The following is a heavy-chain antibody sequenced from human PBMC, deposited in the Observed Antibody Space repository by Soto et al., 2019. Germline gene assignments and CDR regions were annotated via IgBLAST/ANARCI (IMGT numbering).Heavy chain of an antibody. V-gene: IGHV1-3*01. D-gene: IGHD3-3*01. CDR1: GYTFSSYA. CDR3: ARARTFYDFWSGSDDAFDI. Sequence: ASVKVSCKASGYTFSSYAMHWVRQAPGQRLEWMGWINAGNGNTKYSQKFQGRVTITRDTSASTAYMELSSLRSEDTAVYYCARARTFYDFWSGSDDAFDIWGQRTMVTGSS. J-gene: IGHJ3*02. CDR2: INAGNGNT.